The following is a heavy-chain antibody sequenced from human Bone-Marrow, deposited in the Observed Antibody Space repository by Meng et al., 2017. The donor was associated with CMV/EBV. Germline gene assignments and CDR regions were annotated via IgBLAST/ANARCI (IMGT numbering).Heavy chain of an antibody. J-gene: IGHJ4*02. Sequence: GGSLRLSCTASGFTFGDYAMSWVRQAPGKGLEWVGFIRSKAYGGTTEYAASVKGRFTISRDDSKSIAYLQMNSLKTEDTAVYYCTREEYYDFWSGYPPSYWGQGTLVTVSS. CDR2: IRSKAYGGTT. CDR1: GFTFGDYA. D-gene: IGHD3-3*01. V-gene: IGHV3-49*04. CDR3: TREEYYDFWSGYPPSY.